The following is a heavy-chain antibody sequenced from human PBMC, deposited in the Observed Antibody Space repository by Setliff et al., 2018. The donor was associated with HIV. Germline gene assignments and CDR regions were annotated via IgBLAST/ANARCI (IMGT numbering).Heavy chain of an antibody. CDR1: GGSISSHY. CDR3: ARVLSNGWSGGVDY. V-gene: IGHV4-59*08. Sequence: LTCTVSGGSISSHYWSWIRQPPGKGLEWIGSIYHSGSTYYNPSLKSRVTISVDTSKNQFSLKLYSVTAADTAVYYCARVLSNGWSGGVDYWGQGTLVTVSS. CDR2: IYHSGST. J-gene: IGHJ4*02. D-gene: IGHD6-19*01.